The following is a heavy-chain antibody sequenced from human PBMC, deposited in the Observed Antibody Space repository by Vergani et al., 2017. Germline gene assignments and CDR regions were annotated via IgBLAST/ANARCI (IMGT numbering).Heavy chain of an antibody. V-gene: IGHV3-21*01. CDR1: GFTFSSYS. Sequence: EVQLVESGGGLVKPGGSLRFSCAASGFTFSSYSMNWVRRAPGKGLEWAASISSSSSYIYYADSVKGRFTISRDNAKNSLYLQMNSLRAEDTAVYYCARALYYGSGSYYKDQLNWGMDVWGQGTTVTVSS. CDR2: ISSSSSYI. J-gene: IGHJ6*02. CDR3: ARALYYGSGSYYKDQLNWGMDV. D-gene: IGHD3-10*01.